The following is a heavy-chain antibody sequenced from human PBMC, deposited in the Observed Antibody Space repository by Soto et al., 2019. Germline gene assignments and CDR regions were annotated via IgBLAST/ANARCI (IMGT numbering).Heavy chain of an antibody. J-gene: IGHJ6*02. CDR2: IYSGGAT. Sequence: GGSLRLSCAAAGFSVSTSHISWVRQAPGKGLEWVSVIYSGGATHYAVSVKGRLIISRDKSKNTVDLQMNSLRAEDTAVYYCGSLIPVVTATGSMDVWGQGTPVTGSS. D-gene: IGHD2-21*02. CDR1: GFSVSTSH. CDR3: GSLIPVVTATGSMDV. V-gene: IGHV3-53*01.